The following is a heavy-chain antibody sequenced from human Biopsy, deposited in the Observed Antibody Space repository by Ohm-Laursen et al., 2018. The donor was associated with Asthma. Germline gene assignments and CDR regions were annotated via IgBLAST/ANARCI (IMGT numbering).Heavy chain of an antibody. CDR3: AKEVFPGWELRRGPDS. CDR2: ISFDGTNR. CDR1: GFSFSNYG. J-gene: IGHJ4*02. Sequence: LSLTCAASGFSFSNYGMHWVRQAPGKGLDWVAVISFDGTNRNYTDSVKGRFTISRDNSRNTLHLEMNSLRAGDTAVYFCAKEVFPGWELRRGPDSWGQGTLVTVSS. V-gene: IGHV3-30*18. D-gene: IGHD1-26*01.